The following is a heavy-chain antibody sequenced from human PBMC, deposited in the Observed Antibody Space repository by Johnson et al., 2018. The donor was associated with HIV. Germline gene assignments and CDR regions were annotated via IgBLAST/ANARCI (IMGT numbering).Heavy chain of an antibody. J-gene: IGHJ3*02. Sequence: VQLVESGGVVVQPGGSLRLSCAASGFTFDDYAMHWVRQAPGKGLEWVSLISWDGGSTYYADSVKGRFTISRDNSKNSLYLQMNSLRAEDTAVYYCAKDNYYDSSGSGAGGPYDAFDIWGQGTMVTVSS. D-gene: IGHD3-22*01. CDR1: GFTFDDYA. CDR3: AKDNYYDSSGSGAGGPYDAFDI. CDR2: ISWDGGST. V-gene: IGHV3-43D*03.